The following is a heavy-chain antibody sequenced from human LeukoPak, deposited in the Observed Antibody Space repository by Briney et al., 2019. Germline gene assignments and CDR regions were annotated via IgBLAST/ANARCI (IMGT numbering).Heavy chain of an antibody. CDR1: GYSISSGYY. CDR3: ARGDCSSTICYSPMDV. J-gene: IGHJ6*03. D-gene: IGHD2-2*01. Sequence: SETLSLTCTVSGYSISSGYYWVWIRQPPGKGLEWIGSIYRSGSTNYNPSLKSRVTISVETSKNQFSLKVNSVTAADTAVYYCARGDCSSTICYSPMDVWGKGTTVTVSS. CDR2: IYRSGST. V-gene: IGHV4-38-2*02.